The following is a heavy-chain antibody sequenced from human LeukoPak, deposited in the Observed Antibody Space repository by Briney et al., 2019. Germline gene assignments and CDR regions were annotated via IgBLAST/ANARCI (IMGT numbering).Heavy chain of an antibody. V-gene: IGHV4-39*01. CDR3: ARGNEDYGDYDGDRYNWFDP. CDR2: IYYSGST. J-gene: IGHJ5*02. Sequence: SETLSLTCTVSGGSISSSSYYWGWIRQPPGKGREWIGSIYYSGSTYYNPSLKSRVTISVDTSKNQFSLKLSSVTAADTAVYYCARGNEDYGDYDGDRYNWFDPWGQGTLVTVSS. CDR1: GGSISSSSYY. D-gene: IGHD4-17*01.